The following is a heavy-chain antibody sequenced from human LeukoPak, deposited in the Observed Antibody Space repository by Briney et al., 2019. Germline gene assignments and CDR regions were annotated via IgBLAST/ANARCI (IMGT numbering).Heavy chain of an antibody. J-gene: IGHJ5*02. D-gene: IGHD3-3*01. V-gene: IGHV3-20*04. CDR2: INWNGGSK. Sequence: PGGSLRLFCAACGFTFDDYGMNWVRQAPGKGLEWVSGINWNGGSKGYADSVKGRFTISRDNAKNSLYLQMNSLRAEDTALYYCARMPSYDFWSGYGKFDPWGQGTLVTVSS. CDR1: GFTFDDYG. CDR3: ARMPSYDFWSGYGKFDP.